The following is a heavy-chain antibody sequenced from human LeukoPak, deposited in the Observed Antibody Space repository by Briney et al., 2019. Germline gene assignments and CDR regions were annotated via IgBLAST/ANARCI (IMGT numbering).Heavy chain of an antibody. CDR3: AKVRFSGSYWDS. CDR1: GFTFDDYA. J-gene: IGHJ4*02. Sequence: PGGSLRLSCAASGFTFDDYAMHWVRQAPGKGLEWVSGISGSGVSTYYADSVKGRFSISRDNSKNTLYLQMNSLRAEDTAVYYCAKVRFSGSYWDSWGQGTLVTVSS. V-gene: IGHV3-23*01. D-gene: IGHD1-26*01. CDR2: ISGSGVST.